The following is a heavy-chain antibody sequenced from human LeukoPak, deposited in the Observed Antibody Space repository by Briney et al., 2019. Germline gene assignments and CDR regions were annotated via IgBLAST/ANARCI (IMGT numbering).Heavy chain of an antibody. CDR3: AELGITMIGGV. V-gene: IGHV3-21*01. CDR2: ISSSSSYI. CDR1: GFTFSNYD. J-gene: IGHJ6*04. D-gene: IGHD3-10*02. Sequence: PGGSLRLSCVASGFTFSNYDMNWVRQAPGKGLEWVSFISSSSSYIYYADSVKGRFTISRDNAKNSLYLQMNSLRAEDTAVYYCAELGITMIGGVWGKGTTVTISS.